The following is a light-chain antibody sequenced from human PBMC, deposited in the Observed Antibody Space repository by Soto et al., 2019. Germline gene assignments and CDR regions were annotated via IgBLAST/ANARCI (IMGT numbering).Light chain of an antibody. V-gene: IGLV2-14*01. J-gene: IGLJ1*01. CDR2: EVS. CDR3: TSYAGSSTLV. Sequence: LTQPASVSGSPGQSVTISCTGTSSDVGGYKYVSWYQQHPGKVPKLMIFEVSNRPSGVSHRFSGSKSANTASLTISGLLAEDEAIYYCTSYAGSSTLVFGTGTKVTVL. CDR1: SSDVGGYKY.